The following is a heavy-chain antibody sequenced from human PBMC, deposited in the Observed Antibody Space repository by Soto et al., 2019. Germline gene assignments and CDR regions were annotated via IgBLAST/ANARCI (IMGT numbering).Heavy chain of an antibody. J-gene: IGHJ3*01. CDR2: INAGNGNT. Sequence: GASVKVSCKASGYTFTSYAMHWVRQAPGQRLEWMGWINAGNGNTKYSQKFQGRVTITRDTSASTAYMELSSLRSEDTVVYYCARGPPVTIFGVAPRHWGQGTMVTVSS. D-gene: IGHD3-3*01. CDR3: ARGPPVTIFGVAPRH. V-gene: IGHV1-3*01. CDR1: GYTFTSYA.